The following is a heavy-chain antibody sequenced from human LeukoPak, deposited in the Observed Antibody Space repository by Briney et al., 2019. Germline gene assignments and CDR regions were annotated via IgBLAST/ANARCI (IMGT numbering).Heavy chain of an antibody. CDR3: ARHGGDSGSYGD. V-gene: IGHV4-59*08. D-gene: IGHD1-26*01. CDR1: GGSISSYY. Sequence: SETLSLICTVSGGSISSYYWSWIRQPPGKGLEWIGYIYYSGSTNYNPSLKSRVTISVDTSKNQFSLKLSSVTAADTAVYYCARHGGDSGSYGDWGQGTLVTVSS. CDR2: IYYSGST. J-gene: IGHJ4*02.